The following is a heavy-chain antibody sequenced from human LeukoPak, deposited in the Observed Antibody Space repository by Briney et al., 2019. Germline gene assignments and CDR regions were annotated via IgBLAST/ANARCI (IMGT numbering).Heavy chain of an antibody. D-gene: IGHD6-13*01. CDR3: ARRVAAAGAMVGYNWFDP. Sequence: PSETLSLTCAVYGGSFSGYYWSWIRQPPGKGLEWIGEINHSGSTNYNPSLKSRVTISVDTSKNQFSLKLSSVTAADTAVYYCARRVAAAGAMVGYNWFDPWGQGTLVTVSS. J-gene: IGHJ5*02. CDR2: INHSGST. CDR1: GGSFSGYY. V-gene: IGHV4-34*01.